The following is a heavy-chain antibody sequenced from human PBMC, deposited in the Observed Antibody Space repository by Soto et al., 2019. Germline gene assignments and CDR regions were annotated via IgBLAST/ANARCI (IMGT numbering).Heavy chain of an antibody. D-gene: IGHD1-26*01. CDR1: GYTFTSYA. CDR2: INAGNGNT. Sequence: QVQLVQSGAEEKKPGASVKVSCKASGYTFTSYAMHWVRQAPGQRLEWMGWINAGNGNTKYSQKFQGRVTITRDTSASAAYMELSSLRSEDTAVYYRASSRGGELLRFGYWGQGTLVTVSS. V-gene: IGHV1-3*05. J-gene: IGHJ4*02. CDR3: ASSRGGELLRFGY.